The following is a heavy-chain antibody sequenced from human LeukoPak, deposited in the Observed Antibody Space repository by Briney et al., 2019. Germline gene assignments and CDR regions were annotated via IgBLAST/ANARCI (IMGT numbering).Heavy chain of an antibody. J-gene: IGHJ4*02. D-gene: IGHD4-17*01. CDR2: ISYDGSNK. Sequence: GRSLRLSCAASGFTFSSYAMHWVRQAPGKGLEWVAVISYDGSNKYYADSVKGRFTISRDNSKNTLYLQMNSLRAEDTAVYYCAKDRSVTTTGTRDDYWGQGTLVTVSS. CDR3: AKDRSVTTTGTRDDY. CDR1: GFTFSSYA. V-gene: IGHV3-30*04.